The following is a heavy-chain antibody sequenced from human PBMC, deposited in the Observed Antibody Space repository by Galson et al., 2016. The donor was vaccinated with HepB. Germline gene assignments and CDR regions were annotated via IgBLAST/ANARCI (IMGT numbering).Heavy chain of an antibody. V-gene: IGHV3-15*01. CDR1: GFTFSDPW. CDR3: TTVLSTASMSGWYDWGFDS. Sequence: SLRLSCAASGFTFSDPWMTWVRQAPGKGLEWVGRIKSKTDGGTTDYAAPVKGRFTISRDDSKNTLYLQMTGLKTEDTAVYYCTTVLSTASMSGWYDWGFDSWGQGTLVTVSS. D-gene: IGHD6-19*01. J-gene: IGHJ4*02. CDR2: IKSKTDGGTT.